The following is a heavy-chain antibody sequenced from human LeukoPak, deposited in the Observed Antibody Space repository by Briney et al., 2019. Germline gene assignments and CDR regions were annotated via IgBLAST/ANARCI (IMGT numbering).Heavy chain of an antibody. CDR2: ISSCGSTI. D-gene: IGHD6-19*01. V-gene: IGHV3-48*03. Sequence: GGSLRLSCAASGFTFSSYEMNWVRQAPGKGLEWVSYISSCGSTIYYADSVKGRFTISRDNAKNSLYLQMNSLRAEDTAVYYCAREGGSGWSDYWGQGTLVTVSS. J-gene: IGHJ4*02. CDR1: GFTFSSYE. CDR3: AREGGSGWSDY.